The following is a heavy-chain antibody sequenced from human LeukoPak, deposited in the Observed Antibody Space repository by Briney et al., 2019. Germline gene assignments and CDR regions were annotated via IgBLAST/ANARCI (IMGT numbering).Heavy chain of an antibody. D-gene: IGHD2-21*01. CDR2: IYHSGST. V-gene: IGHV4-39*07. CDR3: ARGHIVAPPGSWFDP. J-gene: IGHJ5*02. Sequence: SETLSLTCTVSGGSISSSSYYWGWIRQPPGKGLEWIGSIYHSGSTYYNPSLKSRVTISVDTSKNQFSLKLSSVTAADTAVYYCARGHIVAPPGSWFDPWGQGTLVTVSS. CDR1: GGSISSSSYY.